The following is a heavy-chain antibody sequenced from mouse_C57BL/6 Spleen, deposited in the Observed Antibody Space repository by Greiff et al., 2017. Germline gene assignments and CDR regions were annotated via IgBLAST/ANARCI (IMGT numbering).Heavy chain of an antibody. Sequence: VQLQQSGAELVRPGASVTLSCKASGYTFTDYEMHWVQQTPVHGLEWIGAIDPETGGTAYNQKFKGKAKLTADKSSSTAYMELRSLTSEDSAVYYCTVITAASFDYWGQGTTLTVSS. CDR2: IDPETGGT. D-gene: IGHD1-1*01. CDR1: GYTFTDYE. V-gene: IGHV1-15*01. CDR3: TVITAASFDY. J-gene: IGHJ2*01.